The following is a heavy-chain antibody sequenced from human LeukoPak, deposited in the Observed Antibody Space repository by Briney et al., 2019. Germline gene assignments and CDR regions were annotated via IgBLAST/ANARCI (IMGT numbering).Heavy chain of an antibody. D-gene: IGHD3-22*01. V-gene: IGHV1-18*01. CDR1: GYTFTSYG. Sequence: ASVKVSCKASGYTFTSYGISWVRQAPGQGLEWMGWISAYNGNTNYAQKLQGRVTMTTDTSTSTAYMGLRSLRSDDTAVYYCARITYYYDSSGPWGWFDPWGQGTLVTVSS. CDR3: ARITYYYDSSGPWGWFDP. J-gene: IGHJ5*02. CDR2: ISAYNGNT.